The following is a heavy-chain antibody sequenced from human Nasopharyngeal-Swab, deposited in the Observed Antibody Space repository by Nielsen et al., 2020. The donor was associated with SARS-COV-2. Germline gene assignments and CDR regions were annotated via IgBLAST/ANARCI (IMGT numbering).Heavy chain of an antibody. Sequence: GGSLRLSCAASGFTFSSYSMNWVRQAPGKGLEWVSSITSGSSYIYYADSVKGRFTISRDNAKNSLFLQMNSLRVEDTADYYCATDAPGSGFALDTWGQGTMVTVLS. CDR2: ITSGSSYI. D-gene: IGHD3-22*01. CDR1: GFTFSSYS. J-gene: IGHJ3*02. CDR3: ATDAPGSGFALDT. V-gene: IGHV3-21*01.